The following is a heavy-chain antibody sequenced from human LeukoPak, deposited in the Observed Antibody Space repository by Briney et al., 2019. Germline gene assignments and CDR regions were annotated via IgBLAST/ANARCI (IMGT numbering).Heavy chain of an antibody. CDR3: ARGEYSRSTYYSHFMDV. CDR1: SGSISSHY. J-gene: IGHJ6*03. CDR2: IYYSGST. D-gene: IGHD6-6*01. Sequence: SETLSLTCTVSSGSISSHYWSWIRQPPGKGLEWIGYIYYSGSTHYNPSLESRVTISLDTSRNQFSLRLTSVTAADTAVYYCARGEYSRSTYYSHFMDVWGKGTTVTVSS. V-gene: IGHV4-59*11.